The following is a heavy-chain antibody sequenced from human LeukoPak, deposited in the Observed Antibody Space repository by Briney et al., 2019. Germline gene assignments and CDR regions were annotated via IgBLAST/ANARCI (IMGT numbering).Heavy chain of an antibody. CDR2: IIPIFGTA. J-gene: IGHJ5*02. V-gene: IGHV1-69*05. Sequence: GASVKVSCKASGDTFSSYAISWVRQAPGQGLEWMGGIIPIFGTANYAQKFQGRVTMTTDTSTSTAYMELRSLRSDDTAVYYCAREIKYGGRYNWFDPWGQGTLVTVSS. D-gene: IGHD4-23*01. CDR1: GDTFSSYA. CDR3: AREIKYGGRYNWFDP.